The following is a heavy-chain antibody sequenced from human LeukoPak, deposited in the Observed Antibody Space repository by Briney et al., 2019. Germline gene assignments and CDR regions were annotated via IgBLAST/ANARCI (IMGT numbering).Heavy chain of an antibody. CDR2: IYSGGST. CDR3: ARSGSDGSMTQFAY. D-gene: IGHD3-10*01. Sequence: GGSLRLSCATSGFTVSNNYRNWFRQAPGKGLEWFSVIYSGGSTYYADSVKGRFTISRDNLKNTLYLQMNSLRTEDTAMYYCARSGSDGSMTQFAYWGQGTLVTVSS. CDR1: GFTVSNNY. J-gene: IGHJ4*02. V-gene: IGHV3-53*01.